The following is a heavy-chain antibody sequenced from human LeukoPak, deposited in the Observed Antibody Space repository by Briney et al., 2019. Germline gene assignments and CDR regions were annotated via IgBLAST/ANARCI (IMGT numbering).Heavy chain of an antibody. J-gene: IGHJ3*02. Sequence: EASVKVSCKASGYTFTCYYMHWVRQAPGQGLEWMGIINPSGGSTSYAQKFQGRVTMTRDTSTSTVYMELSSLTSEDTAVYYCARVRGVVVPAAPTGDPFDIWGQGTMVTVSS. V-gene: IGHV1-46*01. D-gene: IGHD2-2*01. CDR2: INPSGGST. CDR3: ARVRGVVVPAAPTGDPFDI. CDR1: GYTFTCYY.